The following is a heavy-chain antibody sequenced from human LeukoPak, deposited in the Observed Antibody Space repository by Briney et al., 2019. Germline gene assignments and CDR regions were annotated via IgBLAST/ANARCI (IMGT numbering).Heavy chain of an antibody. D-gene: IGHD6-13*01. CDR2: MNPNSGNT. Sequence: ASVKVSYKASGYTFTSYDINWVRQATGQGLEWMGWMNPNSGNTGYAQKFQGRVTMTRNTSISTAYMELSSLRSEDTAVYYCARGRIRYSSSRNWFDPWGQGTLVTVSS. J-gene: IGHJ5*02. CDR3: ARGRIRYSSSRNWFDP. V-gene: IGHV1-8*01. CDR1: GYTFTSYD.